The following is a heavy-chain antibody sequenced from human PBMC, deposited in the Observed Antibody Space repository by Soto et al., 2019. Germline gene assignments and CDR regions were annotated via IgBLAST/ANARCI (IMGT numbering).Heavy chain of an antibody. D-gene: IGHD6-19*01. Sequence: QVQLQESGPGLVKPSGTLSLTCAVSGDSVSSPYYWCWVRQPPGKGLEWIGEVFPTGTTSYNPSLMSRVTISMDKSNNQFSLDLSSVTAADTAVYYCARSAGWYAVHSWGPGTLVIVSS. CDR2: VFPTGTT. CDR1: GDSVSSPYY. J-gene: IGHJ4*02. V-gene: IGHV4-4*02. CDR3: ARSAGWYAVHS.